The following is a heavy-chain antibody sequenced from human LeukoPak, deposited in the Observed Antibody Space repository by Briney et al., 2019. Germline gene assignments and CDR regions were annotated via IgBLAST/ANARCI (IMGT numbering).Heavy chain of an antibody. D-gene: IGHD1-14*01. J-gene: IGHJ6*02. CDR2: IIPIFGIA. CDR3: ARDDRSPNYYYYYGMDV. V-gene: IGHV1-69*04. CDR1: GGTFSSYA. Sequence: ASVKVSCKASGGTFSSYAISWVRQAPGQGLECMGRIIPIFGIANYAQKFQGRVTITADKSTSTAYMELSSLRSEDTAVYYCARDDRSPNYYYYYGMDVWGQGTTVTVSS.